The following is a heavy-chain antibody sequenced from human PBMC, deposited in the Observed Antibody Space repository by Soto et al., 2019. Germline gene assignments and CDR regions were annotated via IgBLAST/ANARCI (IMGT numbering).Heavy chain of an antibody. CDR1: GDSVNSYY. CDR2: VYYSGNT. CDR3: GRAGTSGIHYFDY. D-gene: IGHD6-13*01. J-gene: IGHJ4*02. Sequence: SETLSLTCTVTGDSVNSYYWSWMRQPPGKGLECMGYVYYSGNTNYNPSLKSRVTISVDTSKNHISLRLKSVTAADTAVYYCGRAGTSGIHYFDYWGQGSLVTVSS. V-gene: IGHV4-59*02.